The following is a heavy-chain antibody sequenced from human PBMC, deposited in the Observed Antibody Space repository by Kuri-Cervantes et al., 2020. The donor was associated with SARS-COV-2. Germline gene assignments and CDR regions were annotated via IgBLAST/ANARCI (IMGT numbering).Heavy chain of an antibody. D-gene: IGHD6-6*01. Sequence: GGSLRLSCAASGFTFSSYGMHWVRQAPGKGLEWVAVIWYDGSNKYYADAVMGRFTISRDNSKNTLYLQMNSLRAEDTAVYYCAREEDSRSSSLFDCWGQGTLVTVSA. CDR2: IWYDGSNK. CDR3: AREEDSRSSSLFDC. CDR1: GFTFSSYG. V-gene: IGHV3-33*01. J-gene: IGHJ4*02.